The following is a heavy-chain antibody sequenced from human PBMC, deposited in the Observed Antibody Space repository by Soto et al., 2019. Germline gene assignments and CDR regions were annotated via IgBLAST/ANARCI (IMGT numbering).Heavy chain of an antibody. J-gene: IGHJ5*02. CDR1: GDSVSSNTAS. CDR3: AKGDNLRRKTGYAFDP. D-gene: IGHD5-12*01. CDR2: TYFRSKWYN. Sequence: SQTLSLTCAISGDSVSSNTASWNWIRQSPSRGLEWLGRTYFRSKWYNDYAVSVKSRIIINPDTSNNQFSLQLNSVTPEDTAVYFCAKGDNLRRKTGYAFDPWGQGIMVTVSS. V-gene: IGHV6-1*01.